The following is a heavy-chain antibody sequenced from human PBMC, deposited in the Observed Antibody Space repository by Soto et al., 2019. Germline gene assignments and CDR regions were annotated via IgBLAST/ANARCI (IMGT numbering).Heavy chain of an antibody. CDR1: GYDFSNYW. Sequence: EVQLVQSGAEVKKPGESLRISCKGSGYDFSNYWIGWVRQMPGKGLEWMGIIYPSDSDTRFSPSFQGQVTMSADKSIGTAYLQWSSRKASDSAMYYCARQTGATTPDYWGQGTLVTVSS. D-gene: IGHD1-26*01. CDR3: ARQTGATTPDY. V-gene: IGHV5-51*01. CDR2: IYPSDSDT. J-gene: IGHJ4*02.